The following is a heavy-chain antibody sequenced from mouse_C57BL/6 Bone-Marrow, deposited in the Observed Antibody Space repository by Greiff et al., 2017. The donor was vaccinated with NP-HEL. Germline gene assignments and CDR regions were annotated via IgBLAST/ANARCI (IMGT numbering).Heavy chain of an antibody. CDR2: IWWDDDK. V-gene: IGHV8-8*01. CDR3: ARPVRRGYAMDY. D-gene: IGHD2-14*01. Sequence: QVTLKESGPGILQPSQTLSLTCSFSGFSLSTFGMGVGWIRQPSGKVLEWLAHIWWDDDKYYNPALKSRLPLSKDTSKNQVFLKIVNVDTADTATYYCARPVRRGYAMDYWGQGTSVTVSS. J-gene: IGHJ4*01. CDR1: GFSLSTFGMG.